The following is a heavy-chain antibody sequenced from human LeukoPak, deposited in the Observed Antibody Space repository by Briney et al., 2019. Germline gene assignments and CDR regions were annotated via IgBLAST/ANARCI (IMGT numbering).Heavy chain of an antibody. Sequence: GGSLRLSCAASGFTFSNYAMGWVRQPPGKGPELVSVIETGGTTYYADSVKGRFTLSRDNSKNTLYLQMNDLRVEDTAVYYCARDFSAGALLFDFWGQGTMVTVSS. V-gene: IGHV3-23*01. CDR3: ARDFSAGALLFDF. CDR1: GFTFSNYA. CDR2: IETGGTT. D-gene: IGHD6-13*01. J-gene: IGHJ3*01.